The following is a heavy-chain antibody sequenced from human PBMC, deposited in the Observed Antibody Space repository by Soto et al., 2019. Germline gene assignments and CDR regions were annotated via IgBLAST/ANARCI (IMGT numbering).Heavy chain of an antibody. CDR1: GFTFSSYA. V-gene: IGHV3-30-3*01. Sequence: GGSLRLSCAASGFTFSSYAMHWVRQAPGKGLEWVAVISYDGSNKYYADSVKGRFTISRDNSKNTLYLQMNSLRAEDTAVYYCASTSSAAYWGQGTQVTVSS. J-gene: IGHJ4*02. CDR2: ISYDGSNK. D-gene: IGHD3-22*01. CDR3: ASTSSAAY.